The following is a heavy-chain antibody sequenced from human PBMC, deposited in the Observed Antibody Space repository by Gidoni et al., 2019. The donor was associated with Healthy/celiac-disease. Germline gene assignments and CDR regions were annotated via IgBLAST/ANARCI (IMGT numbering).Heavy chain of an antibody. Sequence: EVQLVESGGGLVKPGGSLRLSCAASGFTFSSHSMNWVRQAPGKGLEWVSSISSSSSYIYYADSVKGRFTISRDNAKNSLYLQMNSLRAEDTAVYYCARDPEMTYYDFWSGYYGPDYWGQGTLVTVSS. CDR2: ISSSSSYI. CDR1: GFTFSSHS. CDR3: ARDPEMTYYDFWSGYYGPDY. V-gene: IGHV3-21*01. D-gene: IGHD3-3*01. J-gene: IGHJ4*02.